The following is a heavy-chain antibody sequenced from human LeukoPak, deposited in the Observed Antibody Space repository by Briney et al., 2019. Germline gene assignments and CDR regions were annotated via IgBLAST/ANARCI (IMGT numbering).Heavy chain of an antibody. CDR3: AWGYGFDY. V-gene: IGHV1-69*04. CDR1: GGTFSSYA. Sequence: GASVNVSCKASGGTFSSYAISWVRQAPGQGLEWMGRIIPILGIANYAQKFQGRVTITADKSTSTAYMELSSLRPEDTAVYYCAWGYGFDYWGQGTLVTVSS. CDR2: IIPILGIA. J-gene: IGHJ4*02. D-gene: IGHD5-12*01.